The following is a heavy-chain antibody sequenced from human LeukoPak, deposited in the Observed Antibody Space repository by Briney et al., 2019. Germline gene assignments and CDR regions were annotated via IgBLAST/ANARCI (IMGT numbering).Heavy chain of an antibody. D-gene: IGHD3-3*01. CDR2: ISTRGSTI. J-gene: IGHJ4*02. V-gene: IGHV3-11*04. CDR3: ARVQFLEWLPV. CDR1: GFTFSDYY. Sequence: GGSLRLSCTAAGFTFSDYYRSWIRQAPGKGLEWISYISTRGSTIYYADSVKGRFTISRDNANNSLFLQMNSLRAEDTAFYYCARVQFLEWLPVWGQGTLVTVSS.